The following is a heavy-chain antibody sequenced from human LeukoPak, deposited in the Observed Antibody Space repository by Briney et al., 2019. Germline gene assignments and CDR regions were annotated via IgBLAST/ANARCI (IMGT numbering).Heavy chain of an antibody. V-gene: IGHV3-30*02. Sequence: PGGSLRLSCAASGFTFSTYGMHWVRQAPGKGLEWVAVIWYDGSNKDYADSVKGRFTTSRDNSKNTVYLQMNSLRAEDRAVYYCAKVSAMAGSFYWYFDLWGRGTLVTVSS. D-gene: IGHD6-19*01. CDR3: AKVSAMAGSFYWYFDL. J-gene: IGHJ2*01. CDR2: IWYDGSNK. CDR1: GFTFSTYG.